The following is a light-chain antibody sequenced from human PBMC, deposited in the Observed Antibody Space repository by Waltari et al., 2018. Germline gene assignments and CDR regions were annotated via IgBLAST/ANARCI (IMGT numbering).Light chain of an antibody. CDR1: QSVSRA. Sequence: EIVLTQSPGTLSLSPGERATLSCRASQSVSRALAWYQQKPVQAPRLLIYGASIRATGTPERFSGGGSGTDFSLTISRLDPEDFAVYYCQHYVRLPATFGQGTKVEIK. J-gene: IGKJ1*01. CDR3: QHYVRLPAT. V-gene: IGKV3-20*01. CDR2: GAS.